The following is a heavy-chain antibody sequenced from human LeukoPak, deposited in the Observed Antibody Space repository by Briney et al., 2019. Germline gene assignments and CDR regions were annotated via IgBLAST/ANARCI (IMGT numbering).Heavy chain of an antibody. CDR3: ARGLRDYYYYGMDV. CDR2: ISSSSSYI. Sequence: GGSLRLSCAASGFTFSSYSMTWVRQAPGKGLEWVSSISSSSSYIYYADSVKGRFTISRDNAKNSLYLQMNSLRAEDTAVYYCARGLRDYYYYGMDVWGQGTTVTVSS. CDR1: GFTFSSYS. J-gene: IGHJ6*02. V-gene: IGHV3-21*01.